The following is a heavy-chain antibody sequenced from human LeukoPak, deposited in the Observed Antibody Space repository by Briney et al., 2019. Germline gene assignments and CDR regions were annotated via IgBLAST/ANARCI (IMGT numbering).Heavy chain of an antibody. J-gene: IGHJ6*03. V-gene: IGHV1-46*01. CDR3: ARALKGYYDSSGYYYYMDV. Sequence: ASVKVSCKASGYTFTSYYMHWVRLAPGQGLEWMGVINPRVSTTIYAQKFQGRVTMTRDTSTSTVYMQLSSLRSDDTGVYYCARALKGYYDSSGYYYYMDVWGKGTTVTVSS. D-gene: IGHD3-22*01. CDR2: INPRVSTT. CDR1: GYTFTSYY.